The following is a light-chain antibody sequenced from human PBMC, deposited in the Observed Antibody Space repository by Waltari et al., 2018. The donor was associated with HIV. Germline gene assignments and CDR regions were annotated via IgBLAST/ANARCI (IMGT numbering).Light chain of an antibody. J-gene: IGLJ1*01. CDR2: QYD. CDR1: KLADKY. V-gene: IGLV3-1*01. CDR3: QAWDSGTGV. Sequence: SYELTQPPSVSVSPGQAATITCSGDKLADKYVCWYQQKPGRSPVLFIYQYDKRLSGIPDRFYGSNSGNTATLTISGTQTMDEADYYCQAWDSGTGVFGTGTTVTVL.